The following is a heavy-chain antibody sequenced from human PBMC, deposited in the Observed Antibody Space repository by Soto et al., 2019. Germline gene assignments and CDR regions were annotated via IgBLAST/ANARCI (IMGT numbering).Heavy chain of an antibody. CDR2: ISAYNGNT. CDR1: GYTFTSYG. D-gene: IGHD3-3*01. CDR3: ASAGVDYDAHHYYYGMDV. V-gene: IGHV1-18*01. J-gene: IGHJ6*02. Sequence: QVQLVQSGAEVKKPGASVKVSCKASGYTFTSYGISWVRQAPGQGLEWMGWISAYNGNTNYAQKLQGRVTMTTDTATSTAYMELRSMRSDATAMYYCASAGVDYDAHHYYYGMDVWGQGTTVTVSS.